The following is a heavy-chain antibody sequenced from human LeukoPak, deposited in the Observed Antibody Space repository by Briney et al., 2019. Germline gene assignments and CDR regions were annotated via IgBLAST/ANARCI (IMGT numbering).Heavy chain of an antibody. J-gene: IGHJ6*02. Sequence: GGSLRLSCAASGFTFSSYWMSWVRQAPGKGLEWVANIKQDGSEKYYVDSVKGRFTISRDNAKNSLYLQMNSLRAEDTAVYYCARGEVAIDYYYYYGMDVWGQGTTVTVSS. CDR3: ARGEVAIDYYYYYGMDV. CDR2: IKQDGSEK. D-gene: IGHD5-24*01. V-gene: IGHV3-7*01. CDR1: GFTFSSYW.